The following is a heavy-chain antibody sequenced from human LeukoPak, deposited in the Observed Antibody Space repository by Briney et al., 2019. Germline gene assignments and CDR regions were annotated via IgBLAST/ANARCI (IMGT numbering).Heavy chain of an antibody. V-gene: IGHV1-8*02. Sequence: ASVKVSCKASGGTFSSYDINWVRQATGQGLEWMAWMNPNSGNTGYAQKFQGRVTMTRNTSISTAYMELSSLRSEDTAVYYCARVAGNCGGDCYRLVYWGQGTLVTVSS. CDR2: MNPNSGNT. CDR1: GGTFSSYD. J-gene: IGHJ4*02. CDR3: ARVAGNCGGDCYRLVY. D-gene: IGHD2-21*01.